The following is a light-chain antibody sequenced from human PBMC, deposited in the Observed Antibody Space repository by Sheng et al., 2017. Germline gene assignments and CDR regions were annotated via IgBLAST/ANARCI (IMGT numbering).Light chain of an antibody. CDR1: QSVSSN. J-gene: IGKJ1*01. CDR3: QHYNNWPPWT. V-gene: IGKV3-15*01. CDR2: GAS. Sequence: EIVMTQSPATLSVSPGERATLSCRASQSVSSNLAWYQQKAGQAPRLLIYGASTRATGIPARFSGSGSGTDFTLTISSLQSEDFAVYYCQHYNNWPPWTFGQGTKVEIK.